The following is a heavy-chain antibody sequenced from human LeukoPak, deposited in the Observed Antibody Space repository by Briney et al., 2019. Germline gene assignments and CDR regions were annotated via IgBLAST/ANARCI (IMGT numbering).Heavy chain of an antibody. CDR2: IYYSGST. J-gene: IGHJ4*02. CDR1: GGSISSSSYY. D-gene: IGHD6-13*01. Sequence: SETLSLTCTVSGGSISSSSYYWGWIRQPPGKGLEWIGSIYYSGSTYYNPSLKSRVTISVDTSKNQFSLKLSSVTAADTAVYYCARDRDSSSRVGEFDYWGQGTLVTVSS. CDR3: ARDRDSSSRVGEFDY. V-gene: IGHV4-39*07.